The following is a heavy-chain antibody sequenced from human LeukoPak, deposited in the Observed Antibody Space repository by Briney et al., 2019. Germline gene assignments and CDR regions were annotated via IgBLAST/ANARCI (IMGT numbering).Heavy chain of an antibody. CDR3: ARRKGTMVRGVIIANQYYFDY. J-gene: IGHJ4*02. CDR2: INHSGST. D-gene: IGHD3-10*01. V-gene: IGHV4-34*01. CDR1: GGSFSGYY. Sequence: SETLSLTCAVYGGSFSGYYWSWLRQPPGKGLEWIGEINHSGSTNYNPSLKSRVTISVDTSKNQFSLKLSSVTAADTAVYYCARRKGTMVRGVIIANQYYFDYWGQGTLVTVSS.